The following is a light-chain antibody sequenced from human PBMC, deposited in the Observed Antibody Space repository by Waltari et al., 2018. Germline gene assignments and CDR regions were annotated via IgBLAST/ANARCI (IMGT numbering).Light chain of an antibody. V-gene: IGKV1-5*03. CDR2: EAS. CDR1: QSINIW. Sequence: DIQMTQSPSTLSAFVGDRVTITCRASQSINIWLAWYQQKSGKAPTLLIYEASILESGVPSRFSGSGSGTEFTLTISSLQAEDFATYYCQQYNSYSPYTFGQGTKLEMK. CDR3: QQYNSYSPYT. J-gene: IGKJ2*01.